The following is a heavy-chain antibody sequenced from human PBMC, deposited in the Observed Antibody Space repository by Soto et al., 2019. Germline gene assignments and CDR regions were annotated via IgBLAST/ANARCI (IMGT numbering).Heavy chain of an antibody. J-gene: IGHJ3*02. CDR2: IYSGGST. CDR1: GFTVSSNY. Sequence: LRLSCAASGFTVSSNYMSWVRQAPGKGLEWVSVIYSGGSTFYADSVKGRFTISRDNSKNTLYLQMNSLRAEDTAVYYCARDLTPRYYYDSSGNHEGAFDIWGQGTMVTVSS. V-gene: IGHV3-66*02. CDR3: ARDLTPRYYYDSSGNHEGAFDI. D-gene: IGHD3-22*01.